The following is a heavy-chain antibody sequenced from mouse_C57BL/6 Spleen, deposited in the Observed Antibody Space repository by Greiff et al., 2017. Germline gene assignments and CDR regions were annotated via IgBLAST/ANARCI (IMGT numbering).Heavy chain of an antibody. Sequence: VQLQQPGTELVKPGASVKLSCKASGYTFTSYWMHWVKQRPGQGLEWIGNINPSNGGTNYNEKFKSKATLTVDKSSSTAYMQLSSLTSEDSAVYYCARSPLHYYGSTPFDYWGQGTTLTVSS. CDR3: ARSPLHYYGSTPFDY. J-gene: IGHJ2*01. V-gene: IGHV1-53*01. CDR2: INPSNGGT. D-gene: IGHD1-1*01. CDR1: GYTFTSYW.